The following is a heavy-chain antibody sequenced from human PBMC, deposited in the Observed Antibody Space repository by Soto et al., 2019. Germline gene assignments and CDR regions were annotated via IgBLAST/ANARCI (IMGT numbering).Heavy chain of an antibody. V-gene: IGHV4-31*03. J-gene: IGHJ6*02. D-gene: IGHD2-2*01. Sequence: PSETLSLTCTVSGGSISSGGYYWSWIRQHPGKGLEWIGYIYYSGSTYYNPSLKSRVTISVDTSKNQFSLELSSVTAADTAVYYCARASDCSSTSCYPYYYYYGMDVWGQGTTVTVSS. CDR2: IYYSGST. CDR1: GGSISSGGYY. CDR3: ARASDCSSTSCYPYYYYYGMDV.